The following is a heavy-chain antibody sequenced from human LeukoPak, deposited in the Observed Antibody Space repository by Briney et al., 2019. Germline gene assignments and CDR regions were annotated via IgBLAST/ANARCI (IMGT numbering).Heavy chain of an antibody. Sequence: ASVKVSCKASGYTFTSYGVSWVRQAPGQGLMWMGWISAYNGNTNYAQNLQGRVTMTTDTSTSTAYMELRSLRSDDTAVYYCARGDYGSGSYRYFDYWGQETLVTVSS. CDR2: ISAYNGNT. J-gene: IGHJ4*02. D-gene: IGHD3-10*01. V-gene: IGHV1-18*01. CDR1: GYTFTSYG. CDR3: ARGDYGSGSYRYFDY.